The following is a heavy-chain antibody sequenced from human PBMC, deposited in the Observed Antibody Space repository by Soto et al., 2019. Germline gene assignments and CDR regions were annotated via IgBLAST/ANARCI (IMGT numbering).Heavy chain of an antibody. CDR1: GGSIRGYY. CDR2: MHTSVST. V-gene: IGHV4-4*07. J-gene: IGHJ4*02. D-gene: IGHD2-2*01. CDR3: VRASMPKAHFDD. Sequence: SETLSLTCTVSGGSIRGYYWSWIRQPAGRGLEWIGRMHTSVSTNYNPSLKSRVTISVDMSKNQISLKLTSVTAADTALYYCVRASMPKAHFDDWGQGTMVTVSS.